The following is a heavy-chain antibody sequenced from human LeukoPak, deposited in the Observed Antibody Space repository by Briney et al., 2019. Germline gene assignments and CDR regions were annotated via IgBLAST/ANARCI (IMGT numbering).Heavy chain of an antibody. D-gene: IGHD6-13*01. CDR3: ARESGAAAGMGPDY. CDR1: GGSISSYY. Sequence: SETLSLTCTVSGGSISSYYWGWLRQPAGKGLVWLGRIYTSESTNYNPSLNSRVIISVDTSKNQFSLKLSSVTAADTAVYYCARESGAAAGMGPDYWGQGTLVTVSS. CDR2: IYTSEST. J-gene: IGHJ4*02. V-gene: IGHV4-4*07.